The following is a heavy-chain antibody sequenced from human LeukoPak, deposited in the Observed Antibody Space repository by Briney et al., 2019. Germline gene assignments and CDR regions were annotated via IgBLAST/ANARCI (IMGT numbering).Heavy chain of an antibody. J-gene: IGHJ4*02. Sequence: GGSVRLSCAASGFTFSTSWMSWVRQAPGKGLEWVANIKEDGSEKNYVDSVKGRFTISRDNAKNSLYLQMSSLRAEDTAVYYCARESNGWYTHFDYWGQGTLVTVSS. V-gene: IGHV3-7*05. CDR1: GFTFSTSW. CDR3: ARESNGWYTHFDY. CDR2: IKEDGSEK. D-gene: IGHD6-19*01.